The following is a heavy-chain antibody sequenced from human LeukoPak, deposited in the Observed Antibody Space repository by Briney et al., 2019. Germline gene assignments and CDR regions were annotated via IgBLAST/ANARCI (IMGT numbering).Heavy chain of an antibody. CDR2: IYHSGST. CDR1: GDSISSSYW. D-gene: IGHD4-11*01. J-gene: IGHJ5*02. CDR3: ARGGDYRFDP. Sequence: SGTLSLTCAVSGDSISSSYWWSWVRQPPGEGLELIGEIYHSGSTNYNPSLKSRVTISIDKSNNHFSLTLNSVTAADTAVCYCARGGDYRFDPWGQGTLVTVAS. V-gene: IGHV4-4*02.